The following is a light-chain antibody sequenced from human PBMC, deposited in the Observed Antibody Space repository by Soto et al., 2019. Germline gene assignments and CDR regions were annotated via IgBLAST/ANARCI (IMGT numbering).Light chain of an antibody. CDR3: QSYDSSLSGSV. CDR1: SSNIGAGHD. CDR2: GDT. V-gene: IGLV1-40*01. Sequence: QSVLTQPPSVSGAPGQRVTISCTGSSSNIGAGHDVHWYQQTPGTAPKLLIYGDTTRPSGVPDRFSGSKSGTSASLAITGLQAEDEADYYCQSYDSSLSGSVFGGWTKLTVL. J-gene: IGLJ3*02.